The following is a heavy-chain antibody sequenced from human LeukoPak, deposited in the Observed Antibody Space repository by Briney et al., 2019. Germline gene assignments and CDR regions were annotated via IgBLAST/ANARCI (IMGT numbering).Heavy chain of an antibody. J-gene: IGHJ4*02. D-gene: IGHD3-9*01. CDR1: GYSISSGYY. V-gene: IGHV4-38-2*01. Sequence: SETLSLTCAVSGYSISSGYYWGWIRRPPGKGLEWIGSIYHSGSTYYNPSLKSRVTISVDTSKNQFSLKLSSVTAADTAVYYCARAGYDILTRVIDYWGQGTLVTVSS. CDR3: ARAGYDILTRVIDY. CDR2: IYHSGST.